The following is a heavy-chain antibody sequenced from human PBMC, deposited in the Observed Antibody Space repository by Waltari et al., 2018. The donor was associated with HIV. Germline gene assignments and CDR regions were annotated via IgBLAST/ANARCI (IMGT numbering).Heavy chain of an antibody. CDR2: ISYDGSNK. Sequence: QVQLVESRGGVAQSGRSRRVPCAAPGFTIRSLAMHWARQAPGKGLEWVETISYDGSNKYYVDSVKGRFTISRDNSKNTLYLQMNSLRAEDTAVYYCARDGHYYDSRPLNYWGQGTLVTVS. V-gene: IGHV3-30-3*01. J-gene: IGHJ4*02. D-gene: IGHD3-22*01. CDR3: ARDGHYYDSRPLNY. CDR1: GFTIRSLA.